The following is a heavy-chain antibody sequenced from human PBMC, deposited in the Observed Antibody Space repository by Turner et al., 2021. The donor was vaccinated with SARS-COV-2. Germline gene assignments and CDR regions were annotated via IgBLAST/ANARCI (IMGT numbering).Heavy chain of an antibody. CDR3: ARRWGGILTGYSFDP. CDR2: INHNEST. D-gene: IGHD3-9*01. Sequence: QVQLQPSGAGLLKPSETLSLTCAVYGASFSGYYSSWLRQPPGKGLEWIGEINHNESTNYNPYLKSGGTISVDTSKKQFALKLSCVTAADAAVYYCARRWGGILTGYSFDPWGQGTLVTVSS. V-gene: IGHV4-34*01. CDR1: GASFSGYY. J-gene: IGHJ5*02.